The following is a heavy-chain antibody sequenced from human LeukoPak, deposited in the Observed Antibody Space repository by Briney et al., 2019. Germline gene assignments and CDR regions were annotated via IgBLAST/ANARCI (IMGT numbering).Heavy chain of an antibody. V-gene: IGHV3-7*01. CDR3: ARDSDYYYDSSYFDY. CDR1: GFTFSSYW. J-gene: IGHJ4*02. CDR2: IKQDGSEK. Sequence: GGSLRLSCADSGFTFSSYWMRWVRQAPGKGLEWVANIKQDGSEKYYVDSVKGRFTISRDNAKNSLYLQMNSLRAEDTAVYYCARDSDYYYDSSYFDYWGQGTLVTVSS. D-gene: IGHD3-22*01.